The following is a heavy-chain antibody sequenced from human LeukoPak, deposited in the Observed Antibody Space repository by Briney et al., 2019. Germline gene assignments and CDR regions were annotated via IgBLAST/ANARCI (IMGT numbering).Heavy chain of an antibody. D-gene: IGHD1/OR15-1a*01. J-gene: IGHJ5*02. Sequence: GGSLRLSCAASGFTFSSYGMHWVRQAPGKGLEWVAVIWYDGSNKYYADSVKGRFTISRDNSKNTLYLQMNSLRAEDTAVYYCARGGARTLFDPWGQGTLVTVSS. CDR2: IWYDGSNK. CDR1: GFTFSSYG. V-gene: IGHV3-33*01. CDR3: ARGGARTLFDP.